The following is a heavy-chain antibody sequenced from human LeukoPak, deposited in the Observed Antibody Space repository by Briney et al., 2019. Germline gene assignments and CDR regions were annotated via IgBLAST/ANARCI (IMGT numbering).Heavy chain of an antibody. D-gene: IGHD2-15*01. J-gene: IGHJ4*02. CDR2: INHSGST. CDR1: GGSFSGYY. V-gene: IGHV4-34*01. CDR3: ARDSGYFDY. Sequence: YPSETPSLTCAVYGGSFSGYYWSWIRQPPGKGLEWIGEINHSGSTNYNPSLKSRVTISVDTSKNQFSLKLSSVTAADTAVYYCARDSGYFDYWGQGTLVTVSS.